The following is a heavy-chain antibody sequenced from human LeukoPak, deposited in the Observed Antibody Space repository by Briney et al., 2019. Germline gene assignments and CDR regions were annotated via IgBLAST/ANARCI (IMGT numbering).Heavy chain of an antibody. CDR1: GFTFSGYY. Sequence: AGTLCLTCAAYGFTFSGYYMSWIRQAPGKGLEWISTITDSSSSTYYAASVRGRVTISEDKSKTQLYLQLNTVTAEDTAVYYCAKHIPLTAYSHGWSGNALDVWGQGTLVTVSS. CDR2: ITDSSSST. V-gene: IGHV3-23*01. D-gene: IGHD6-19*01. J-gene: IGHJ4*02. CDR3: AKHIPLTAYSHGWSGNALDV.